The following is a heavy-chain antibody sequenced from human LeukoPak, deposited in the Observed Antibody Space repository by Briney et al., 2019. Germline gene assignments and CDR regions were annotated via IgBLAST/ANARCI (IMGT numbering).Heavy chain of an antibody. CDR3: ARGGHPFDL. CDR2: INQDGSEK. Sequence: GGSLRLSCAASGFRFSSYWMSWVRQAPGKGLEWVANINQDGSEKYYVDSVKGRFTISRDNAKNSLYLQMNSLRAEDTAVYYCARGGHPFDLWGQGTLVTVAS. D-gene: IGHD2-15*01. J-gene: IGHJ4*02. CDR1: GFRFSSYW. V-gene: IGHV3-7*01.